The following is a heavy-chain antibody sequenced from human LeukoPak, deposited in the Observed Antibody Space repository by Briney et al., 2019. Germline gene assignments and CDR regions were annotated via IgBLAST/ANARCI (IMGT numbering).Heavy chain of an antibody. D-gene: IGHD6-13*01. CDR3: AKRGRSSWYFDY. J-gene: IGHJ4*01. CDR1: GGSISSYY. CDR2: IYYSGST. Sequence: PSETLSLTCTVSGGSISSYYWSWIRQPPGKGLEWIGYIYYSGSTNYNPSLKSRVTISIDTSKNQLSLKLSSVTAADTAVYFCAKRGRSSWYFDYWGHGTQVTVSS. V-gene: IGHV4-59*01.